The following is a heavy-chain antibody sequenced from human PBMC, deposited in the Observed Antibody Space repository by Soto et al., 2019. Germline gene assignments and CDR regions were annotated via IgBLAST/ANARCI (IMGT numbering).Heavy chain of an antibody. D-gene: IGHD3-9*01. Sequence: PGESLKISCKGSGYSFSTYWIGWVRQMPGRGLEWMGVIYPGDSDTRYSPSFQRQATISADKSISTAYGQWSSVKASDTANYYCACRGYYTLTCYFGWYFELWGRGTLVPVSS. CDR1: GYSFSTYW. CDR2: IYPGDSDT. V-gene: IGHV5-51*01. CDR3: ACRGYYTLTCYFGWYFEL. J-gene: IGHJ2*01.